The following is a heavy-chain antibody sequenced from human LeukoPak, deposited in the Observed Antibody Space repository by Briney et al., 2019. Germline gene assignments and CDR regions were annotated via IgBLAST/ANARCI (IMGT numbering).Heavy chain of an antibody. D-gene: IGHD3-10*02. V-gene: IGHV3-49*04. Sequence: PGGSLRLSCSGSGFRFGGYALSWVRQAPGKGLEWVGFIRSKALYGTSEYAASVEGRFSISRDDSNNIVYLQMNSLETEDTAVYFCVRESVRDYYFDFWGQGTLVTVSS. CDR3: VRESVRDYYFDF. CDR2: IRSKALYGTS. J-gene: IGHJ4*02. CDR1: GFRFGGYA.